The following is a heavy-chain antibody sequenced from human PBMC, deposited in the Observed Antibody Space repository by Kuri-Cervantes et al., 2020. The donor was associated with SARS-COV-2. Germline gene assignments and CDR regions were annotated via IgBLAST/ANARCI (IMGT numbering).Heavy chain of an antibody. V-gene: IGHV1-46*01. CDR1: GYTFTSYY. J-gene: IGHJ3*02. D-gene: IGHD3-10*01. Sequence: ASVNVSCKASGYTFTSYYIHWVRQAPGQGLEWMGIINPSGGSTSYAQKFQGRVTMTRDTSTSTVYMELSSLRSEDPAVYYCAREDLGFGARGAFDIWGQGTMVTVSS. CDR2: INPSGGST. CDR3: AREDLGFGARGAFDI.